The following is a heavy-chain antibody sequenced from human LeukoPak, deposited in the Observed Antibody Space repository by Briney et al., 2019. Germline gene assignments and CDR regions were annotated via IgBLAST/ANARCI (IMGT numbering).Heavy chain of an antibody. CDR3: ARSITIFGVVIGGDAFDI. J-gene: IGHJ3*02. V-gene: IGHV3-21*01. CDR2: ISSSSSYI. CDR1: GFIFSSYS. Sequence: GGSLRLSCAASGFIFSSYSINWVRQAPGKGLEWVSSISSSSSYIYYADSVKGRFTISRDNAKNSLYLQMNSLRAEDTAVYYCARSITIFGVVIGGDAFDIWGQGTMVTVSS. D-gene: IGHD3-3*01.